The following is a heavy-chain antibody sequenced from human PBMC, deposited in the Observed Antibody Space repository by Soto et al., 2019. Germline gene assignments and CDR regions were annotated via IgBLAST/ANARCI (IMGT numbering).Heavy chain of an antibody. V-gene: IGHV1-18*01. J-gene: IGHJ6*01. Sequence: QVQLVQSGDEVRKPGSSVKVSCKASGYIFVNYGIAWVRQAPGHGLEWMGWISPYSGNTHYASKGQGRLTMTTDTSTSTAYVDLGSLTSHDTAVYYWAIVDNYGTPTPQDGGGQGTTGAVSS. CDR2: ISPYSGNT. CDR1: GYIFVNYG. D-gene: IGHD2-2*03. CDR3: AIVDNYGTPTPQDG.